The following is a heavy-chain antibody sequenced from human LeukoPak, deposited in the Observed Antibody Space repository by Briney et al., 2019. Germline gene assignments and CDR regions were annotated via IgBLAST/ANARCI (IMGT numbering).Heavy chain of an antibody. Sequence: GASVKVSCKASGYTFTSYGISWVRQAPGQGLEWMGWISAYNGNTSYAQKLQGKVTMTTDTSTSTAYMELRSLRSDDTAVYYCARLAVYYGSGSYQGWDYYYMDVWGKGTTVTVSS. CDR1: GYTFTSYG. D-gene: IGHD3-10*01. CDR3: ARLAVYYGSGSYQGWDYYYMDV. CDR2: ISAYNGNT. V-gene: IGHV1-18*01. J-gene: IGHJ6*03.